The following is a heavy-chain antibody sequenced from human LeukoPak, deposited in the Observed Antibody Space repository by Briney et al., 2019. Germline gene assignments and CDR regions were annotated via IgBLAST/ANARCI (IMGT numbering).Heavy chain of an antibody. D-gene: IGHD6-19*01. J-gene: IGHJ4*02. Sequence: GGSLSLSCAASGFTFSSHVMNWVRQPPGKGLEWVSAISGSSGSTYYADSVKGRFTISRDNSKNTLYVQMNSLRVEDTAVYYCAKGLGSGWYEVDYWGQGTLVTVSS. CDR1: GFTFSSHV. V-gene: IGHV3-23*01. CDR3: AKGLGSGWYEVDY. CDR2: ISGSSGST.